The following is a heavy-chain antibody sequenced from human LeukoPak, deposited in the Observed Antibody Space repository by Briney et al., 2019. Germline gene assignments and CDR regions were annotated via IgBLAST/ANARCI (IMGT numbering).Heavy chain of an antibody. D-gene: IGHD3-10*01. J-gene: IGHJ6*04. CDR2: IWYDGSNK. V-gene: IGHV3-33*01. Sequence: GGSLRLSCAASGFTFSSYGMHWVRQAPGNGLEWVAVIWYDGSNKYYADSVKGRFTISRDNSKNTLYLQMNSLRAEDTAVYYCARDAPWDSGSGSSYYYYYGMDVWGKGTTVTVSS. CDR3: ARDAPWDSGSGSSYYYYYGMDV. CDR1: GFTFSSYG.